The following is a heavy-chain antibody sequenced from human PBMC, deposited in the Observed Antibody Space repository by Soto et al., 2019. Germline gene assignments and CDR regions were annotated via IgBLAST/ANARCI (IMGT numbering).Heavy chain of an antibody. J-gene: IGHJ4*02. CDR2: ISDDVTTT. CDR3: PRAHRADSSGKGAK. D-gene: IGHD1-26*01. Sequence: ESLKISCFFSGFTFIIYLIHLVLQFPGQSPFWVSRISDDVTTTNYADSVRGRFTISRDNSKNTLYLQMNNLKPADTAIYYCPRAHRADSSGKGAKWGQGTPVKVYS. CDR1: GFTFIIYL. V-gene: IGHV3-74*01.